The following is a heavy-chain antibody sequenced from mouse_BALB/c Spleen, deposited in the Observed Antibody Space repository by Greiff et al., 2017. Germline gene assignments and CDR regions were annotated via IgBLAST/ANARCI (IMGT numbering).Heavy chain of an antibody. CDR3: ARKGYVYAMDY. CDR1: GYTFSSYW. D-gene: IGHD2-14*01. CDR2: ILPGSGST. Sequence: VQLQQSGAELMKPGASVKISCKATGYTFSSYWIEWVKQRPGHGLEWIGEILPGSGSTNYNEKFKGKATFTADTSSNTAYMQLSSLTSEDSAVYYCARKGYVYAMDYWGQGTSVTVSS. J-gene: IGHJ4*01. V-gene: IGHV1-9*01.